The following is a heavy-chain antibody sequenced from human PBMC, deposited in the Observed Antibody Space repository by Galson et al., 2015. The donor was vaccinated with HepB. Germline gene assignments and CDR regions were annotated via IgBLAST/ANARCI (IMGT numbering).Heavy chain of an antibody. CDR3: ARVDAGSSRRGFEY. CDR1: GFTFSRFA. J-gene: IGHJ4*02. CDR2: ISYDGNNK. Sequence: SLRLSCAASGFTFSRFAMHWVRQAPGKGLEWVAVISYDGNNKYYADFVKDRFTISRDNSKNTLYLQENSLTLEDTAVYYCARVDAGSSRRGFEYWGQGTLVTVSS. V-gene: IGHV3-30-3*01. D-gene: IGHD2-15*01.